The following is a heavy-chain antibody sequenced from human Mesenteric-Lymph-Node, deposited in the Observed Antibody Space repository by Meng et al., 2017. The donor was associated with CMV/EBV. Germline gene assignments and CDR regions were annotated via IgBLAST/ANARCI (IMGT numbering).Heavy chain of an antibody. Sequence: GESLKISCTASGFTFGDYAMSWVRQAPGKGLEWISMIYSGESTTYFADSVKGRFTISRDNSKNTLYLQMNSLRDEDTAVYYCVKDFLITGYYYDGMDVWGQGTTVTVSS. CDR3: VKDFLITGYYYDGMDV. V-gene: IGHV3-23*03. CDR2: IYSGESTT. D-gene: IGHD1-20*01. CDR1: GFTFGDYA. J-gene: IGHJ6*01.